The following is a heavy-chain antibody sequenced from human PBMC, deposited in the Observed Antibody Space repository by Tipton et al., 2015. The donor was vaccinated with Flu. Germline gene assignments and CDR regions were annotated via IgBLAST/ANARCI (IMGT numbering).Heavy chain of an antibody. V-gene: IGHV4-31*03. CDR2: IYDSGNT. CDR1: GGSISSGGYY. Sequence: TLSLTCTVSGGSISSGGYYWSWIRQLPGKGLEWIGYIYDSGNTYSKSSLKSRVMISVDRSKNQFSLNLTSVTAADSAVYYCARERVPTHLNYYGMDVWGQGTTVTVSS. CDR3: ARERVPTHLNYYGMDV. D-gene: IGHD2-15*01. J-gene: IGHJ6*02.